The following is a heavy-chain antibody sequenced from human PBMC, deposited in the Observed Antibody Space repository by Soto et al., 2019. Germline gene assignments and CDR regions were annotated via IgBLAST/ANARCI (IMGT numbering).Heavy chain of an antibody. J-gene: IGHJ5*02. CDR3: AHFSDLEWFDP. CDR1: GDSISRYF. Sequence: SETLSLTCAVSGDSISRYFWSWIRQSPGKGLEWIGYIFYTGSTTYNPSLKSRVTISIDTSKNQFSLKLSSLTAADTAVYYCAHFSDLEWFDPWGQGTLVTVSS. CDR2: IFYTGST. D-gene: IGHD2-21*01. V-gene: IGHV4-59*01.